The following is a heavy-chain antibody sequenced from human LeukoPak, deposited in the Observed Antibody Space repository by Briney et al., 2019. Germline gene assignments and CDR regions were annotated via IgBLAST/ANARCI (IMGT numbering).Heavy chain of an antibody. D-gene: IGHD6-19*01. J-gene: IGHJ4*02. CDR3: ARVGSSGWYVMDY. V-gene: IGHV4-59*01. CDR1: GGSISSYY. Sequence: SETLSLTCTVSGGSISSYYWSWIRQPPGKGLEWIGYIYYSGSTNYNPSLKSRVTISVDTSKSQFSLKLSSVTGADTAVYYCARVGSSGWYVMDYWGQGTLVTVSS. CDR2: IYYSGST.